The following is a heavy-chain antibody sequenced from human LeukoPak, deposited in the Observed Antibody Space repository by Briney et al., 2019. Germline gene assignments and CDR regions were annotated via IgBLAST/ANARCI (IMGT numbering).Heavy chain of an antibody. J-gene: IGHJ4*02. CDR2: IWYDGSNK. CDR3: AKDRGSGYLDC. D-gene: IGHD6-19*01. CDR1: GFTFSSYG. Sequence: GGSLRLSCAASGFTFSSYGMHWVRQAPGKELEWVAVIWYDGSNKYYADSVKGRFTISRDNSKNTLYLQMNSLRAEDTAVYYCAKDRGSGYLDCWGQGTLVTVSS. V-gene: IGHV3-33*06.